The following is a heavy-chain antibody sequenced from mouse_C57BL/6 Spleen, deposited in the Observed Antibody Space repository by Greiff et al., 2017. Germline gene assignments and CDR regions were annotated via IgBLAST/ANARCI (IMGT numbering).Heavy chain of an antibody. CDR1: GYTFTSYW. CDR3: ARFHYYGSSYGY. Sequence: VQLQQSGAELVMPGASVKLSCKASGYTFTSYWMHWVKQRPGQGLEWIGEIDHSDSYTNYNQKFKGKSTLTVDKSSSTAYMQLSSLTSEDSAVYYCARFHYYGSSYGYWGQGTTLTVSS. V-gene: IGHV1-69*01. D-gene: IGHD1-1*01. J-gene: IGHJ2*01. CDR2: IDHSDSYT.